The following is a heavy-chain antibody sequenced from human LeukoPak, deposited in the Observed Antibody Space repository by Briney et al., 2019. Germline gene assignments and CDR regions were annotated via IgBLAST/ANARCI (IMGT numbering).Heavy chain of an antibody. CDR1: GGSFSGYY. Sequence: PSETLSLTCAVYGGSFSGYYWGWIRQPPGKGLEWIGKINHSESTNYHASLKSRVTISVDTTKNQFSLKLSSATAADAALYYCARLQLAAGVDYWGQGTRATVSS. V-gene: IGHV4-34*01. D-gene: IGHD3-3*02. CDR3: ARLQLAAGVDY. CDR2: INHSEST. J-gene: IGHJ4*02.